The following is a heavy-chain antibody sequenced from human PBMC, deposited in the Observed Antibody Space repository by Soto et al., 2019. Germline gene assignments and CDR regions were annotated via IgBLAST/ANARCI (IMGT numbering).Heavy chain of an antibody. Sequence: GASVKVSCKASGYTFTGYYMHWVRQAPGQGLEWMGWINPNSGGTNYAQKFQGRVTMTRDTSISTAYMELSRLRSDDTAVYYCARDTSYCTNGVCYGYYYGMDVCGQGTTVTVSS. CDR3: ARDTSYCTNGVCYGYYYGMDV. J-gene: IGHJ6*02. D-gene: IGHD2-8*01. CDR2: INPNSGGT. CDR1: GYTFTGYY. V-gene: IGHV1-2*02.